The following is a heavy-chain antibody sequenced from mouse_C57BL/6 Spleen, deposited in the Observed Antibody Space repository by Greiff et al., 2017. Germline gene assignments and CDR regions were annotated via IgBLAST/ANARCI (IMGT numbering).Heavy chain of an antibody. J-gene: IGHJ3*01. D-gene: IGHD1-1*01. Sequence: EVQLQESGGGLVKPGGSLKLSCAASGFTFSDYGMHWVRQAPEKGLEWVAYISSGSSTIYYADTVKGRFTISRDNAKNTLFLQMTSLRSEDTAMYYCARAVYGSSSGCAYWGQGTLVTVSA. V-gene: IGHV5-17*01. CDR3: ARAVYGSSSGCAY. CDR2: ISSGSSTI. CDR1: GFTFSDYG.